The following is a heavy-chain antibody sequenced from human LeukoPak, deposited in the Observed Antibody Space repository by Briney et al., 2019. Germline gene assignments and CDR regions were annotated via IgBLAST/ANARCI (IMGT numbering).Heavy chain of an antibody. J-gene: IGHJ6*03. Sequence: SVKVSCKASGGTFSSYAISWVRQAPGQGLEWMGGIIPIFGTANYAQKFQGRVTITADESTSTAYMELSGLRSEDTAVYYCATCRRVVVVAVDYYYYYMDVWGKGTTVTVSS. D-gene: IGHD2-15*01. CDR2: IIPIFGTA. CDR3: ATCRRVVVVAVDYYYYYMDV. CDR1: GGTFSSYA. V-gene: IGHV1-69*13.